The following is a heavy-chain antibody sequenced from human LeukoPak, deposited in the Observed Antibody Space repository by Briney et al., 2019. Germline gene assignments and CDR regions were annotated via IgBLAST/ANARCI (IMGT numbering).Heavy chain of an antibody. J-gene: IGHJ3*02. CDR3: ARHRIPGAHDAFDI. V-gene: IGHV5-51*01. Sequence: GESLKISCKGSGYSFTTYWIGWVRQMPGKGLEWMGIIYPDDSESRYSPSLQGQVTISVDKSISTAYLQWGSLKASDTAIYYCARHRIPGAHDAFDIWGQGTMVTVSS. CDR1: GYSFTTYW. CDR2: IYPDDSES. D-gene: IGHD1-26*01.